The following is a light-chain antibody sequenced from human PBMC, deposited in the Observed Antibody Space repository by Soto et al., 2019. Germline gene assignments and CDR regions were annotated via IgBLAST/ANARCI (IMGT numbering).Light chain of an antibody. Sequence: EIVLTQSPATLSLSPGERATLSCRASQSVGSFLAWYQQKPGQAPRLLIYGASSRATGIPDRFSGSGSGTDFTLTISRLEPEDFAVYYCQQYGSSPPTFGPGTKVDIK. CDR1: QSVGSF. CDR3: QQYGSSPPT. J-gene: IGKJ3*01. V-gene: IGKV3-20*01. CDR2: GAS.